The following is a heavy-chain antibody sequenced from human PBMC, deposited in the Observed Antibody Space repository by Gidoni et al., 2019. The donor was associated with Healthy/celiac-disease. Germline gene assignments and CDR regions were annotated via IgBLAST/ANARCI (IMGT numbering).Heavy chain of an antibody. J-gene: IGHJ6*02. CDR1: GFPFSSYS. CDR3: ARWTATPYYYYGMDV. D-gene: IGHD2-21*02. Sequence: EVQLVESGGGLVKPGGPLRLSCAASGFPFSSYSMNWVRQAPGKGLEWVSSISSSSSYIYYADSVKGRFTISRDNAKNSLYLQMNSLRAEDTAVYYCARWTATPYYYYGMDVWGQGTTVTVSS. V-gene: IGHV3-21*01. CDR2: ISSSSSYI.